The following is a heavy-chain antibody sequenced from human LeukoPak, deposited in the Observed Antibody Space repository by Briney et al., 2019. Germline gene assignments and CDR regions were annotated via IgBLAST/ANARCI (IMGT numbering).Heavy chain of an antibody. CDR2: IWYDGSNK. CDR3: ARGDGYSYGYLDY. Sequence: GGSLRLSCAASGFTFSSYGMHWVRQAPGKGLEWVAVIWYDGSNKYYADSVKGRFTISRDNAKNSLYLQMNSLRAEDTAVYYCARGDGYSYGYLDYWGQGTLVTVSS. D-gene: IGHD5-18*01. V-gene: IGHV3-33*01. J-gene: IGHJ4*02. CDR1: GFTFSSYG.